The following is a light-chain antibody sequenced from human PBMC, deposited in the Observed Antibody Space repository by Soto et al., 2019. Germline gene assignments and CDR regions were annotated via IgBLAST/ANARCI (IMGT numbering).Light chain of an antibody. J-gene: IGLJ3*02. CDR1: RRHSSYA. V-gene: IGLV4-69*01. CDR2: LNSDGSH. CDR3: QTWDTGLVV. Sequence: QPVLTQSPSASASLGASVKVTCTLSRRHSSYAIAWHQQQAEKGPRYLMRLNSDGSHSKGDGIPDRFSGSSSGAERYLTISSLQSEDAADYYCQTWDTGLVVFCGGTKLTVL.